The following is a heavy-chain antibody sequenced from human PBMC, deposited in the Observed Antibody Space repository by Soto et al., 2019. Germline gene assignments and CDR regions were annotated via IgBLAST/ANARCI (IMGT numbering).Heavy chain of an antibody. D-gene: IGHD3-3*01. Sequence: GGSLRLSCAASGFTVSSNYMSWVRQAPGKGLEWVSVIYSGGSTYYADSVKGRFTISRHNSKNTLYLQMNSLRAEDTAVYYCARVNPDFWSGYYPRFSWFDPWGQGTLVTVSS. CDR2: IYSGGST. J-gene: IGHJ5*02. CDR1: GFTVSSNY. V-gene: IGHV3-53*04. CDR3: ARVNPDFWSGYYPRFSWFDP.